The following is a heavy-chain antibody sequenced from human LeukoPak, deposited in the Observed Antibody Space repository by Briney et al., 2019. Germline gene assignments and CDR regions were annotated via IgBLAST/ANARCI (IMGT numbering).Heavy chain of an antibody. J-gene: IGHJ4*02. CDR1: GGSFSGYY. CDR2: INHSGST. V-gene: IGHV4-34*01. CDR3: ARGRENVVVVAATPHFDY. Sequence: SETPSLTCAVYGGSFSGYYWSWIRQPPGKGLEWIGEINHSGSTNYNPSLKSRVTISVDTSKNQFSLKLSSVTAADTAVYYCARGRENVVVVAATPHFDYWGQGTLVTVSS. D-gene: IGHD2-15*01.